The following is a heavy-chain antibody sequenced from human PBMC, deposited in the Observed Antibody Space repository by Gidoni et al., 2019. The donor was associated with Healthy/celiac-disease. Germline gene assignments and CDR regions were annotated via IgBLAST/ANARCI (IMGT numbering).Heavy chain of an antibody. D-gene: IGHD3-22*01. V-gene: IGHV3-53*01. CDR2: IYSGGST. J-gene: IGHJ3*02. CDR1: GFTVSSNY. CDR3: ARRAGYYDSSGYPTDAFDI. Sequence: EVQLVESGGGLIQPGGSLRLSCAASGFTVSSNYMSWVRQAPGKGLEWVSVIYSGGSTYYADSVKGRFTISRDNSKNTLYLQMNSLRAEDTAVYYCARRAGYYDSSGYPTDAFDIWGQGTMVTVSS.